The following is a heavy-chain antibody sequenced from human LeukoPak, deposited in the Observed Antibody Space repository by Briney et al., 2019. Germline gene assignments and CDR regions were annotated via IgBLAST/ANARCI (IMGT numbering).Heavy chain of an antibody. Sequence: SETLSLTCTVSGYSISSGYYWGWIRLPPGKGLEWIGTIYHSGSTYYNPSLKSRVTISVDTSKNQFSLNLSSVTAADTAVYYCARVLDYYGSGTRDFDYWGQGILVTVSS. CDR1: GYSISSGYY. V-gene: IGHV4-38-2*02. CDR3: ARVLDYYGSGTRDFDY. CDR2: IYHSGST. D-gene: IGHD3-10*01. J-gene: IGHJ4*02.